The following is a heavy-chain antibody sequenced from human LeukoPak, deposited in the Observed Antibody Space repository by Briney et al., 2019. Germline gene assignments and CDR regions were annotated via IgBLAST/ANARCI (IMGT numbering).Heavy chain of an antibody. CDR2: INRDGSST. J-gene: IGHJ2*01. CDR3: AKDRMGAILYFDL. V-gene: IGHV3-74*01. CDR1: GFTFSSYW. Sequence: GGSLRLSCAVSGFTFSSYWMHWVRQAPGKGLVWVSRINRDGSSTSYADSVKRRFTISRDNTKNTLHLQMNSLRAEDTAVYYCAKDRMGAILYFDLWGRGTLVTVSS. D-gene: IGHD1-26*01.